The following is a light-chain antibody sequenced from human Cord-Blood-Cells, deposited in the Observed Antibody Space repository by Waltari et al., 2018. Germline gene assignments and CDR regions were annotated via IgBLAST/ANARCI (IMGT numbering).Light chain of an antibody. CDR3: QQYDNLPFT. J-gene: IGKJ3*01. V-gene: IGKV1-33*01. CDR1: QDISNY. CDR2: DAS. Sequence: DIQMTQSPSSLSASVGDRVTLTCQASQDISNYLNWYQQKPGKAPKLLIYDASNLETGVPSMFSGSGSGTDFTFTISSLQPEDIATYYCQQYDNLPFTFGPGTKVDIK.